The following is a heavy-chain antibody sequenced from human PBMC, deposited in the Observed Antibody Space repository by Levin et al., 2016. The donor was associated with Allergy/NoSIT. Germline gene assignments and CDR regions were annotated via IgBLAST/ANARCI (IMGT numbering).Heavy chain of an antibody. CDR2: ITWDSSTI. CDR3: AKDMYGSAWNYLDY. V-gene: IGHV3-9*01. Sequence: GGSLRLSCAASGFNFDNYAMHWVRQSPGKGLEWVSVITWDSSTIAYADSVKGRFTISRDNTRNSLYLQMTSLTPDDTAFYYCAKDMYGSAWNYLDYWGQGILVTVSS. J-gene: IGHJ4*02. CDR1: GFNFDNYA. D-gene: IGHD6-19*01.